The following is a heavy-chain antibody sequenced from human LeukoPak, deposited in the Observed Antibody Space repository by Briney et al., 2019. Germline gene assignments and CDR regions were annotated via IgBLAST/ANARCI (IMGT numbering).Heavy chain of an antibody. V-gene: IGHV3-23*01. CDR2: ISGSGGST. CDR3: ATHRHSSSWYTEPDLVN. J-gene: IGHJ4*02. CDR1: GLTFSSHA. Sequence: PGGSLRLSCAASGLTFSSHAMSWVRQAPGKGLEWVSAISGSGGSTYYADSVKGRFTISRDNSKNTLYLQMNSLRAEDTAVYYCATHRHSSSWYTEPDLVNWGQGTLVTVSS. D-gene: IGHD6-13*01.